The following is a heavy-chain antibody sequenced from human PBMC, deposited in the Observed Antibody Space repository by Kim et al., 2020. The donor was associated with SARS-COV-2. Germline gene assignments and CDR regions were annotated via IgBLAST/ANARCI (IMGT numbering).Heavy chain of an antibody. Sequence: SETLSLTCAVYGGSFSGYYWSWIRQPPGKGLEWIGEINHSGSTNYNPSLKSRVTISVDTSKNQFSLKLSSVTAADTAVYYCARVSGITGTYVPPSWGQGTLVTVSS. CDR2: INHSGST. CDR3: ARVSGITGTYVPPS. D-gene: IGHD1-7*01. J-gene: IGHJ5*02. V-gene: IGHV4-34*01. CDR1: GGSFSGYY.